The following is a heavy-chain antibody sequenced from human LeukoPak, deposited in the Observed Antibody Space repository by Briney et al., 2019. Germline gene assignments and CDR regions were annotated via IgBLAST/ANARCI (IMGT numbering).Heavy chain of an antibody. J-gene: IGHJ6*02. CDR3: ARDRLILGYCSSTSCLTDDYYYGMDV. Sequence: SETLSLTCTVSGASISSYYWSWIRQPPGKGLEWIGYIYYSGSTNYNPSLKSRVTISVDTSKNQFSLKLSSVTAADTAVYYCARDRLILGYCSSTSCLTDDYYYGMDVWGQGTTVTVSS. CDR1: GASISSYY. D-gene: IGHD2-2*01. CDR2: IYYSGST. V-gene: IGHV4-59*12.